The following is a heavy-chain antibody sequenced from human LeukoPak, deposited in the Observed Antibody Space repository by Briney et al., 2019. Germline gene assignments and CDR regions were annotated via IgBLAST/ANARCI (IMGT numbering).Heavy chain of an antibody. V-gene: IGHV4-39*07. D-gene: IGHD6-19*01. Sequence: ASETLSLTCTVSGGSISSSSYYWGWIRQPPGKGLEWIGSIYYSGSTYYNPSPKSRVTISVDTSKNQFSLKLSSVTAADTAVYYCARDRAAVAQIDYWGQGTLVTVSS. CDR3: ARDRAAVAQIDY. CDR2: IYYSGST. J-gene: IGHJ4*02. CDR1: GGSISSSSYY.